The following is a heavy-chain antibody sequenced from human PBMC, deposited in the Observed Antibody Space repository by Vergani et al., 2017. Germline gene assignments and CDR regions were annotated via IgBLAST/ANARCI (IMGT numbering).Heavy chain of an antibody. V-gene: IGHV3-48*01. CDR1: GSTFSSYS. CDR2: ISSSSSTI. CDR3: ANSPFLYCSGGSCSSY. D-gene: IGHD2-15*01. Sequence: EVQLVESGGGLVQPGGSLRLSCAASGSTFSSYSMNWVRQAPGKGLEWVSFISSSSSTIYYADSVKGRFTISRDNAKNSLYLQMNSLRAEGTAVYYCANSPFLYCSGGSCSSYWGQGTLVTVSS. J-gene: IGHJ4*02.